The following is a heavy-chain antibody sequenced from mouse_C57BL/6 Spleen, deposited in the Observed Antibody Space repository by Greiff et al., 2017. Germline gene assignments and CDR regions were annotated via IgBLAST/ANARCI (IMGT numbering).Heavy chain of an antibody. J-gene: IGHJ2*01. CDR1: GFTFSSYT. CDR3: ARHTSWVYYFDY. D-gene: IGHD4-1*01. V-gene: IGHV5-9*01. CDR2: ISGGGGNT. Sequence: EVKLVESGGGLVKPGGSLKLSCAASGFTFSSYTMSWVRQTPEKRLEWVATISGGGGNTYYPDSVKGRFTISRDNAKNTLYLQMSSLRSEDTALYYCARHTSWVYYFDYWGQGTTLTVSS.